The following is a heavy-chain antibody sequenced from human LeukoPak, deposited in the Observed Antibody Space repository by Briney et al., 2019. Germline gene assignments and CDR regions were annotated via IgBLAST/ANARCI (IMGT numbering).Heavy chain of an antibody. J-gene: IGHJ4*02. CDR3: NTDYNYGENTRFGY. CDR1: GFTFGNAW. V-gene: IGHV3-15*01. Sequence: GGSLRLSCAASGFTFGNAWMSWVRQAPGKGLEWVGRIKSKTDGGTTEYAAPVKGRFTISRDDSKKTLYLEMNSLETEDTAIYYCNTDYNYGENTRFGYWGQGTLVTVSS. CDR2: IKSKTDGGTT. D-gene: IGHD3-16*01.